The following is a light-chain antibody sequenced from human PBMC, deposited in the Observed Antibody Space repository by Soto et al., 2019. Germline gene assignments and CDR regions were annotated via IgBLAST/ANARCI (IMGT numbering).Light chain of an antibody. CDR3: QQRSNWPPIIT. Sequence: EIVLTQSPGTLSLSPGERATLSCRASQSVTTYLAWYQQKPGQAPRLLIYDASSRAPGIPARFSGSGSGTDFTLTVSSLEPEDSAVYYCQQRSNWPPIITFGGGTKVDIK. V-gene: IGKV3-11*01. J-gene: IGKJ4*01. CDR1: QSVTTY. CDR2: DAS.